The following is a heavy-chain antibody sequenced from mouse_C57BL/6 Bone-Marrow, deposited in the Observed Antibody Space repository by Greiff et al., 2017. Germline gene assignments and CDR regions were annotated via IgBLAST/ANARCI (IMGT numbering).Heavy chain of an antibody. Sequence: QVQLQQSGAELAKPGASVKLSCKASGYTFTSYWMHWVKQRPGQGLEWIGYINPSSGYTKYNQKFKDKATLTADKSSSTAYMQLSSLTYEDSAVYYCARSPIYYYGSSSYWYFDVWGTGTTVTVSS. CDR3: ARSPIYYYGSSSYWYFDV. CDR1: GYTFTSYW. V-gene: IGHV1-7*01. CDR2: INPSSGYT. D-gene: IGHD1-1*01. J-gene: IGHJ1*03.